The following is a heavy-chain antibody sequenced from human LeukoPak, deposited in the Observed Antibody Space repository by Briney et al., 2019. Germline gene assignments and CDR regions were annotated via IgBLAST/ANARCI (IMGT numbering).Heavy chain of an antibody. Sequence: KPGGSLRLSCAASGFTFSDYYMSWIRQAPGKGLQWVSYITNSGSTIYYADSVKGRFTISRDNAKKSLYLQMNNLRAEDTAVYYCARGSRYYYGSGSYPFDYWGQGTLVTVSS. J-gene: IGHJ4*02. V-gene: IGHV3-11*01. CDR2: ITNSGSTI. CDR3: ARGSRYYYGSGSYPFDY. CDR1: GFTFSDYY. D-gene: IGHD3-10*01.